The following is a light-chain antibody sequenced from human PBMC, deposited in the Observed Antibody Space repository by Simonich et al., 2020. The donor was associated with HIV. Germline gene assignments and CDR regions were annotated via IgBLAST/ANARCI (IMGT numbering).Light chain of an antibody. Sequence: EILMTQSPATLSVSPGERATLSCRSSRNVASNLAWYQQKPGQAPRLLIYGASSRATGSPARLSGSGFGTEFTLTISSMQSEDFAVYYCQQYNNWPSPFTFGPGTKVDIK. CDR3: QQYNNWPSPFT. J-gene: IGKJ3*01. CDR2: GAS. CDR1: RNVASN. V-gene: IGKV3-15*01.